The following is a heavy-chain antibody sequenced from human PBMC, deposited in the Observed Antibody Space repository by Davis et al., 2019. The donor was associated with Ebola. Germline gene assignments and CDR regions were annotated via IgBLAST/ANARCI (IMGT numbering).Heavy chain of an antibody. Sequence: GESLKISCKGSGYSFPNYWIGWVRQMPGKGLEWMGIIYPGDSDTRYSPSFQGQVTISADKSISTAYLQWSSLKASDTAMYYCARLSFPDLEQWLGGGLFDYWGQGTLVTVSS. CDR2: IYPGDSDT. V-gene: IGHV5-51*01. CDR3: ARLSFPDLEQWLGGGLFDY. D-gene: IGHD6-19*01. J-gene: IGHJ4*02. CDR1: GYSFPNYW.